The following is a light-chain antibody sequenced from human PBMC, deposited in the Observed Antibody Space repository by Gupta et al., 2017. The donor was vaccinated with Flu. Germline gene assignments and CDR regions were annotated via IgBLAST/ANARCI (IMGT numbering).Light chain of an antibody. V-gene: IGLV1-47*01. J-gene: IGLJ3*02. CDR3: AVWDDSLNGHLV. CDR1: SSNIGRYF. CDR2: KNS. Sequence: VTISCSGTSSNIGRYFVSWYQVLPGTGPRLLIYKNSQRPSGVPDRFSGSKSGTSASLAVSGLRAEDQADYYYAVWDDSLNGHLVFGGGTKLTVL.